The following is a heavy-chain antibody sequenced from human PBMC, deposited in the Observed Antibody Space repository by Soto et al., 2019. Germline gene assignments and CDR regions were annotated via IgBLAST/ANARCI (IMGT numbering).Heavy chain of an antibody. V-gene: IGHV1-3*01. J-gene: IGHJ4*02. CDR2: INAGNGNT. D-gene: IGHD2-21*01. CDR3: ANSIVVVPAADY. Sequence: QVQLVQSGAEVKKPGASVKVSCKASGYTFTSYAMHWVRQAPGQRLEWMGWINAGNGNTKYSQKFQGRVTITRDTSASTAYMELSSLRCEDTAVYYCANSIVVVPAADYWGQGTLVTVSS. CDR1: GYTFTSYA.